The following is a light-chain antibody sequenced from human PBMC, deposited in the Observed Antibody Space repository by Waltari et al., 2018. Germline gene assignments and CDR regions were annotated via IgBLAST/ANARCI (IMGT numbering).Light chain of an antibody. Sequence: IVLTQSPATLSLSPGETATLPCRASQSISTYFAWYQQKPGQAPRLLISDASYRATGIPARFSGSGSGTDFTLTISSLEPEDFAVYYCQQRSDLPPITFGQGTKVEI. CDR3: QQRSDLPPIT. CDR1: QSISTY. CDR2: DAS. J-gene: IGKJ1*01. V-gene: IGKV3-11*01.